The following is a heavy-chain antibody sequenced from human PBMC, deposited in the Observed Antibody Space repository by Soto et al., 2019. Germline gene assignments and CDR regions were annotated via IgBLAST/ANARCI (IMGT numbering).Heavy chain of an antibody. CDR2: IRSKAYGGTT. V-gene: IGHV3-49*03. J-gene: IGHJ6*02. D-gene: IGHD6-13*01. Sequence: GGSLRLSCTASGFTFGDYAMSWFRQAPGKGLEWVGFIRSKAYGGTTEYAASVKGRFTISRDDSKSIAYLQMNSLKTEDTAVYYCTRDQRQQQLVIEWWGIYYYYGMDVWGQGTTVTVSS. CDR3: TRDQRQQQLVIEWWGIYYYYGMDV. CDR1: GFTFGDYA.